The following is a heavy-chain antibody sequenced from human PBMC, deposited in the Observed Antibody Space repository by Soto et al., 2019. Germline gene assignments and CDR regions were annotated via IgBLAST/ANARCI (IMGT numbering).Heavy chain of an antibody. CDR3: AASCVACGGFNYYGMDV. J-gene: IGHJ6*02. D-gene: IGHD5-12*01. CDR2: IYYSGST. CDR1: RGSISSGGSY. Sequence: SETLSPTCPLPRGSISSGGSYWSWIRQHPGKGLEWIGYIYYSGSTYYNPSLKSRVTISVDTSKNQFSLKLSSVTAADTAVYYCAASCVACGGFNYYGMDVWGQGTTVT. V-gene: IGHV4-31*03.